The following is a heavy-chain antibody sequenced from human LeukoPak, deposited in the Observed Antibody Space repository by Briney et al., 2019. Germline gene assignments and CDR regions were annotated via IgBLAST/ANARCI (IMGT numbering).Heavy chain of an antibody. Sequence: GESLKISCKGSGYSFSSYWIGWVRPMPGKGLEWMGIIYPGDSDTRYSPSFQGQVTISADKSISTAYLQWSSLKASNPVMCYCARSTSPRYYYDSSGSYYFDYWGQGTLVTVSS. CDR1: GYSFSSYW. V-gene: IGHV5-51*01. CDR2: IYPGDSDT. CDR3: ARSTSPRYYYDSSGSYYFDY. D-gene: IGHD3-22*01. J-gene: IGHJ4*02.